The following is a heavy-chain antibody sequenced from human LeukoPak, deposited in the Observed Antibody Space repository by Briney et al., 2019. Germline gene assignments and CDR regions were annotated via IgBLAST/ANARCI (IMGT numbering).Heavy chain of an antibody. CDR3: AREEVAAATLY. J-gene: IGHJ4*02. CDR1: GGSVNNYY. V-gene: IGHV4-59*02. CDR2: IYYSGST. D-gene: IGHD6-13*01. Sequence: PSEALSLTCTVSGGSVNNYYWSWIRQPPGKGLEWIGYIYYSGSTNYNPSLKSRVTISVDTSKNQFSLKLSSVTAADTAVYYCAREEVAAATLYWGQGTLVTVSS.